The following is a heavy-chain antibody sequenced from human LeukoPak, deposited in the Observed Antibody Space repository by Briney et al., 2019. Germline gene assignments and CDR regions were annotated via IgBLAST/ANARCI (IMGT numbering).Heavy chain of an antibody. Sequence: GRSLRLSCAASGFTFSSYAMHWVRQAPGKGLEGVATIEQDGSEKYYMDSVKGRFTISRDNAKNSLYLQMNSLRAEDTAVYYCAREGYTSIVGALDAFDIWGQGTTVTVSS. D-gene: IGHD1-26*01. CDR3: AREGYTSIVGALDAFDI. J-gene: IGHJ3*02. V-gene: IGHV3-7*01. CDR1: GFTFSSYA. CDR2: IEQDGSEK.